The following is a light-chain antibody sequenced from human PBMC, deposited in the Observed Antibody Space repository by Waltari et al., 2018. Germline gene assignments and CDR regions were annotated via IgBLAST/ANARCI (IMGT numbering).Light chain of an antibody. J-gene: IGLJ1*01. CDR2: DVS. CDR1: RRDVGGYNY. Sequence: QSALTQPRSVSGSPGQSVTISCTGTRRDVGGYNYVSWYQQHPGKAPKLMIYDVSKRPSGVPDRFSGSKSGNTASLTISGLQAEDEADYYCCSYAGSYTWVFGTGTKVTVL. V-gene: IGLV2-11*01. CDR3: CSYAGSYTWV.